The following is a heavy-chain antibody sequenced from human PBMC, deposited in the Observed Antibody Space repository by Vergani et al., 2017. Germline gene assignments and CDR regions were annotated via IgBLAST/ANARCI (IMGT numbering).Heavy chain of an antibody. Sequence: EVQLVESGGGLVQPGGSLRLSCAASGFTVSSYSMSWVRQAPGKGLEWVSVIYSGGSTYYAVTGKGRFTISRHNSKNTLYLQMNSLRAEDTAVYYCARDGHFDYWGQGTLVTVSS. CDR3: ARDGHFDY. V-gene: IGHV3-53*04. J-gene: IGHJ4*02. CDR1: GFTVSSYS. CDR2: IYSGGST.